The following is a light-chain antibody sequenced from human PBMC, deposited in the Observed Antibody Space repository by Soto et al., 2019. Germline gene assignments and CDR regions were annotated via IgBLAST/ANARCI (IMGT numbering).Light chain of an antibody. CDR2: GAS. CDR1: QSLRSSS. CDR3: QQYGSSPLT. V-gene: IGKV3-20*01. J-gene: IGKJ4*01. Sequence: EIVLTQSPGTLSVSPGERATLSCRASQSLRSSSLAWYQQRLGQAPRLLIYGASRRATGIPDRFSGSGSGTDFTLTISRLEPADFAVYYSQQYGSSPLTFGGGTKVEIK.